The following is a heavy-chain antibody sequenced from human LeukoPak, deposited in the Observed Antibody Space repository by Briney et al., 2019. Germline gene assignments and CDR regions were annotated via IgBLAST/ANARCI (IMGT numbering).Heavy chain of an antibody. Sequence: SETLSLTCTVSGGSISSSSYYWGWIRQPPGKRLEWIGSIYYSRSTYYNPSLNSRVTISVDTSKNQFSLKLSSVTAADTAVYYCASGPYYDFWSGYYRMDYWGQGTLVTVSS. CDR2: IYYSRST. CDR1: GGSISSSSYY. V-gene: IGHV4-39*01. CDR3: ASGPYYDFWSGYYRMDY. J-gene: IGHJ4*02. D-gene: IGHD3-3*01.